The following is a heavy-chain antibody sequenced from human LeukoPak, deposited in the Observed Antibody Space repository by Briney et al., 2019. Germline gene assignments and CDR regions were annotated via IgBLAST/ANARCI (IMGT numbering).Heavy chain of an antibody. CDR1: GFTFSSYS. D-gene: IGHD2-8*02. V-gene: IGHV3-48*01. CDR3: ATYRQVLLPFES. J-gene: IGHJ4*02. Sequence: GGSLRLTCAASGFTFSSYSMNWVRQAPGKGLEWVSYISSSSSTIYYADSVKGRFTISRDNAKNSLYLQMNSLRAEDTAIYYCATYRQVLLPFESWGQGTLVTVSS. CDR2: ISSSSSTI.